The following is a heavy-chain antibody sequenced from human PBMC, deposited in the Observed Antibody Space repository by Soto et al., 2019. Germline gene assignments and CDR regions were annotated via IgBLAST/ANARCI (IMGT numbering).Heavy chain of an antibody. CDR1: GFVFSNYA. J-gene: IGHJ3*01. Sequence: EEQLLESGGGLAQPGGSLRLSCAASGFVFSNYAMNWVRQVPGRGPEWVSGISGDTGNTFYADSVKGRFTISRDTSTSTLHLQMNALRVEDTAVYYCAKDFASNWYASEISYGLHAMDLWGQGTMVIVSS. V-gene: IGHV3-23*01. CDR2: ISGDTGNT. CDR3: AKDFASNWYASEISYGLHAMDL. D-gene: IGHD2-2*01.